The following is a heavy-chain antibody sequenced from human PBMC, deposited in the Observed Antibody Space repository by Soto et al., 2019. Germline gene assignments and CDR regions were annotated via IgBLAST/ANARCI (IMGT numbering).Heavy chain of an antibody. CDR2: IYYSGST. CDR3: ARGGYSYGLLPLDY. Sequence: PSNTLSLTCTVAGGSISSYYWSWIRQPPGKGLEWIGYIYYSGSTNYNPSLKSRVTISVDTSKNQFSLKLSSVTAADTAVYYCARGGYSYGLLPLDYWGQGTLVTGSS. V-gene: IGHV4-59*07. D-gene: IGHD5-18*01. CDR1: GGSISSYY. J-gene: IGHJ4*02.